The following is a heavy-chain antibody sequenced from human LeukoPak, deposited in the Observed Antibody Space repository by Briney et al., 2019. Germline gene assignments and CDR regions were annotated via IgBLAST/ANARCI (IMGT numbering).Heavy chain of an antibody. CDR1: GFTFSSYG. V-gene: IGHV3-30*18. CDR2: ISYDGSNK. Sequence: GGSLRLSCAASGFTFSSYGVHWVRQAPGKGLEWVAVISYDGSNKYYADSVKGRFTISRDNSKNTLYLQMNSLRAEDTAVYYCAKSGGSCLDYWGQGTLVTVSS. J-gene: IGHJ4*02. CDR3: AKSGGSCLDY. D-gene: IGHD2-15*01.